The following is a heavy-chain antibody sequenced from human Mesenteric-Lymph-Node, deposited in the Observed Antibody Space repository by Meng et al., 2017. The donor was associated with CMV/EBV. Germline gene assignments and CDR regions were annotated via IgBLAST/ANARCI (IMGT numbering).Heavy chain of an antibody. CDR1: GYTLTELS. Sequence: ASVKVSCKVSGYTLTELSMHWVRQAPGKGLEWMGGFDPEDGETIYAQKFQGRVTMTEDTSTDTAYMELSSLRSEDTAVYYRATVLITGTPYYFDYWGQGTLVTVSS. CDR2: FDPEDGET. J-gene: IGHJ4*02. CDR3: ATVLITGTPYYFDY. V-gene: IGHV1-24*01. D-gene: IGHD1-20*01.